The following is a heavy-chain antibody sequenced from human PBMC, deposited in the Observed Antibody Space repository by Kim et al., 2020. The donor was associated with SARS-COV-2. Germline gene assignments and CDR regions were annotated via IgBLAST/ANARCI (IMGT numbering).Heavy chain of an antibody. J-gene: IGHJ4*02. CDR2: VWHDGNNK. CDR3: ARGGGVSDSSVLFDY. V-gene: IGHV3-33*01. Sequence: GGSLRLSCAASGFTFSSYGMHWVRQAPGKGLEWVAVVWHDGNNKYYADSVKGRFTISKDNSKNALYLQMNSLRAEDTAVYYCARGGGVSDSSVLFDYWGQGTLVTASS. D-gene: IGHD3-22*01. CDR1: GFTFSSYG.